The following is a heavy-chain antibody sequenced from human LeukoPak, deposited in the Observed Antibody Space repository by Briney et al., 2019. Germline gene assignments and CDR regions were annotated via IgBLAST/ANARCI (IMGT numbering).Heavy chain of an antibody. V-gene: IGHV1-2*04. Sequence: ASVKVSFKASGYTFTGYYMHWVRQAPGQGLEWMGWINPNSGGTNYAQKFQGWVTMTRDTSISTAYMELSRLRSDDTAVYYCARDLAEQRLVRDDWFDPWGQGTLVTVSS. J-gene: IGHJ5*02. CDR1: GYTFTGYY. CDR3: ARDLAEQRLVRDDWFDP. CDR2: INPNSGGT. D-gene: IGHD6-13*01.